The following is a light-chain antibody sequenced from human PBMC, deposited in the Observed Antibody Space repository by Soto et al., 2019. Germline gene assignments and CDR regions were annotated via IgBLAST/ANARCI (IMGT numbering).Light chain of an antibody. CDR1: QSIDKF. J-gene: IGKJ1*01. Sequence: DIQMTQSPSSLSASVGDRVTITCRPSQSIDKFLNWYQQKPGQAPKLLIHATSIMQSWVPSRFSGSGFGTEFTLTISSLQPEDFATYYCQQSYSTTWTFGQGTKVDIK. V-gene: IGKV1-39*01. CDR3: QQSYSTTWT. CDR2: ATS.